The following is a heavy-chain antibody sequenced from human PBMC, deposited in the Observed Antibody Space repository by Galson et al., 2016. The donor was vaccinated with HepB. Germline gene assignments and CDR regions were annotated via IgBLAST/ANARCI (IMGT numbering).Heavy chain of an antibody. CDR2: ISGSGGST. CDR3: AKDMIAAAGQSLYFDY. Sequence: SLRLSCAASGFTSTNYGMNWVRQAPGKGLEWVSAISGSGGSTYYADSVKGRFTISRDNSKNTLYLQMNSLRAEDTAVYYCAKDMIAAAGQSLYFDYWGQGTLVTVSS. CDR1: GFTSTNYG. V-gene: IGHV3-23*01. J-gene: IGHJ4*02. D-gene: IGHD6-13*01.